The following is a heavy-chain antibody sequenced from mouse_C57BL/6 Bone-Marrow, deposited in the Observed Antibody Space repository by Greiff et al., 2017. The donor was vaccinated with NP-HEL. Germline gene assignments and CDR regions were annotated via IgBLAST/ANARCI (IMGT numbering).Heavy chain of an antibody. J-gene: IGHJ1*03. CDR2: INPSTGGT. CDR3: ARRDYYGNWYFDV. CDR1: GYSFTGYY. D-gene: IGHD1-1*01. Sequence: EVKLMESGPELVKPGASVKISCKASGYSFTGYYMNWVKQSPEKSLEWIGEINPSTGGTTYNQKFKAKATLTVDKSSSTAYMQLKSLTSEDSAVYYCARRDYYGNWYFDVWGTGTTVTVSS. V-gene: IGHV1-42*01.